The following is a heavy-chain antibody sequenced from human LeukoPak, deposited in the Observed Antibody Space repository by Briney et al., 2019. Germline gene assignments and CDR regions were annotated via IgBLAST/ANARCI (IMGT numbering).Heavy chain of an antibody. CDR1: GFTFSSYA. D-gene: IGHD6-13*01. Sequence: GGSLRLSCAASGFTFSSYAMSWVRQAPGKGLEWVSAISGRASSTDYVDSAKGRFTISRDNSKNTLYLQMNSLRAEDTAVYYCAKATHSSSWNLYFDSWGQGPLVTVSS. CDR2: ISGRASST. J-gene: IGHJ4*02. V-gene: IGHV3-23*01. CDR3: AKATHSSSWNLYFDS.